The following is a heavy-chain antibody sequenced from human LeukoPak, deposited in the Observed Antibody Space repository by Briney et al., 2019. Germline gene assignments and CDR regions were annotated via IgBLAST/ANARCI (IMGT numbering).Heavy chain of an antibody. J-gene: IGHJ4*02. D-gene: IGHD3-22*01. V-gene: IGHV3-48*03. CDR3: ARGSAPAYYYDSSGYFFDY. CDR2: ISSSGSTI. CDR1: GFTFSSYE. Sequence: GGSLRLSCAASGFTFSSYEMNWVRQAPGKGLEWVSYISSSGSTIYYADSVKGRFTISRDNAKNSLYLQMNSLRAEDTAVYYCARGSAPAYYYDSSGYFFDYWGQGTLVTASS.